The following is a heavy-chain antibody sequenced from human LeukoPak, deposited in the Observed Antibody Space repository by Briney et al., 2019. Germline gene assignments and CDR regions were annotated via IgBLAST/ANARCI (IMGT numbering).Heavy chain of an antibody. D-gene: IGHD1-26*01. CDR2: INPSGGST. CDR1: GGTFSSYA. V-gene: IGHV1-46*01. Sequence: ASVKVSCKASGGTFSSYAISWVRQAPGQGLEWMGIINPSGGSTSYAQKFQGRVTMTRDTSTSTVYMELSSLRSEDTAVYYCARVMMDSGSPLGDYWGQGTLVTVSS. CDR3: ARVMMDSGSPLGDY. J-gene: IGHJ4*02.